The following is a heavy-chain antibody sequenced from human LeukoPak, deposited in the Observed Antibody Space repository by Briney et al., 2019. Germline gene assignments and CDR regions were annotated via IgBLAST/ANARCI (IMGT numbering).Heavy chain of an antibody. CDR2: ISSSSSTI. D-gene: IGHD3-10*01. V-gene: IGHV3-48*03. CDR3: ARGRRFGELSNWFDP. CDR1: GFTFSSYE. Sequence: GGSLRLSCAASGFTFSSYEMNWVRQAPGKGLEWVSYISSSSSTIYYADSVKGRFTISRDNAKNSLYLQMNSLRAEDTAVYYCARGRRFGELSNWFDPWGQGTLVTVSP. J-gene: IGHJ5*02.